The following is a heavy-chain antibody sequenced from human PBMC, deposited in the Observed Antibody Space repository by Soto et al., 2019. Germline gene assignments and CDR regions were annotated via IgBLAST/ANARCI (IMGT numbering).Heavy chain of an antibody. Sequence: QVQLVESGGGVVQPGRSLRLSCAASGFTFSSYAMHWVRQAPGKGLEWVAVISYDGSNKYYADSVKGRFTISRDNSKNTLYLQMNSLRDEDTAVYYCARDESSRFPGYGMDVWGQGTTVTVSS. CDR2: ISYDGSNK. CDR3: ARDESSRFPGYGMDV. J-gene: IGHJ6*02. V-gene: IGHV3-30-3*01. D-gene: IGHD6-13*01. CDR1: GFTFSSYA.